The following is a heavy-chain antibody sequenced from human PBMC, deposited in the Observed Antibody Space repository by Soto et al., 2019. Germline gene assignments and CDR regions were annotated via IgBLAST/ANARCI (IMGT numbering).Heavy chain of an antibody. J-gene: IGHJ4*02. CDR1: GFTFSDAW. CDR2: IKSKTEGATR. Sequence: GGSLRLSCAASGFTFSDAWMSWVRQAPGKGLEWAGRIKSKTEGATRDFPAPVKGRFAISRDDSKNILYLQMSSLKIEDSAVYYCTSGTGRSDFDYWGLGTLVTVSS. D-gene: IGHD3-3*01. V-gene: IGHV3-15*01. CDR3: TSGTGRSDFDY.